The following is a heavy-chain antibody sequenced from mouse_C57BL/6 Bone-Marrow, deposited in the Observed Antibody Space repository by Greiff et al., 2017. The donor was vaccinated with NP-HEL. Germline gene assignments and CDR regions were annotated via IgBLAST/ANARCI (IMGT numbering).Heavy chain of an antibody. Sequence: EVQLQQSGPELVKPGASVKISCKASGYTFTDYYMNWVKQSHGKSLEWIGDINPNNGGTSYNQKFKGKATLTVDKSSSTAYMELRSLTPEDSAVYYCARSWKFDVWGTGTTVTVSS. J-gene: IGHJ1*03. CDR1: GYTFTDYY. CDR2: INPNNGGT. V-gene: IGHV1-26*01. CDR3: ARSWKFDV.